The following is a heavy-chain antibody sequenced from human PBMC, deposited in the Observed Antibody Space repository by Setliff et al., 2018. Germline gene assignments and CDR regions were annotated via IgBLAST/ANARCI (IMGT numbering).Heavy chain of an antibody. CDR2: MYYSGDT. V-gene: IGHV4-59*02. J-gene: IGHJ3*02. CDR3: ARVYADTVDAFAI. CDR1: GGSVRGYY. Sequence: SETLSLTCTVSGGSVRGYYWSWIRQPPGKGLEWIGYMYYSGDTNYNPSLKSRVTISVDTSKNQFSLKLSSVTAADTAVYYCARVYADTVDAFAIWGQGTMVTVSS. D-gene: IGHD5-18*01.